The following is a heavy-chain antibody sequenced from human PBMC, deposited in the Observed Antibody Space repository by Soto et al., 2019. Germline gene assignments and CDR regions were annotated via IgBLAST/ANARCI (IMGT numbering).Heavy chain of an antibody. D-gene: IGHD3-22*01. CDR1: GFTFSDYA. CDR2: ISVPGGNK. CDR3: AKDRSYDPRGYFPHFHYRMAL. J-gene: IGHJ6*02. V-gene: IGHV3-23*01. Sequence: DVQLLESGGGLAQPGGSLRLSCAAAGFTFSDYAISWVRQAPGKGLEWVSVISVPGGNKYYAESVKGRFTISGDKSTNTVYLPMDGLRAEDAAVYYCAKDRSYDPRGYFPHFHYRMALWGQGTTVTVS.